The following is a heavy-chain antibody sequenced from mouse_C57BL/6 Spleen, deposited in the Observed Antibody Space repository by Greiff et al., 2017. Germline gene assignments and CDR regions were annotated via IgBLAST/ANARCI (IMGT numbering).Heavy chain of an antibody. CDR1: GFTFSSYA. CDR3: TREGRRAMVTTGFDY. Sequence: EVQVVESGEGLVKPGGSLKLSCAASGFTFSSYAMSWVRQTPEKRLEWVAYISSGGDYIYYAATVKGRFTISRDNARNTLYLQMSSLKSEDTAMYYCTREGRRAMVTTGFDYWGQGTTLTVSS. D-gene: IGHD2-2*01. J-gene: IGHJ2*01. CDR2: ISSGGDYI. V-gene: IGHV5-9-1*02.